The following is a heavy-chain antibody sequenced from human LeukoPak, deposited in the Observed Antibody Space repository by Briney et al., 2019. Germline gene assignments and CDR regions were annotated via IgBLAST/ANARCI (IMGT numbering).Heavy chain of an antibody. CDR2: INNDGGVT. V-gene: IGHV3-74*01. Sequence: PGGSLRLSCAASGFTFSSHWIHWVRQAPGKGLVWVSFINNDGGVTSYADSVKGRFTISRDNAKNTLYLQMNSLRAEDTAVYYCARDRAGEHRDYWGQGTLVTVSS. D-gene: IGHD1/OR15-1a*01. CDR3: ARDRAGEHRDY. CDR1: GFTFSSHW. J-gene: IGHJ4*02.